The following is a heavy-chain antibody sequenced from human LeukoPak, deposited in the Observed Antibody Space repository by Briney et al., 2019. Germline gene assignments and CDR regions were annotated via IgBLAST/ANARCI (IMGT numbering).Heavy chain of an antibody. Sequence: PGGSLRLSCAASGFTFSSYSMNWVRQAPGKGLEWVSSISSSSSYIYYADSVKGRFTISRDNAKNSLYLQMNSLRAEDTAVYYCARGLGGYSGYDIAYWGQGTLVTVSS. CDR2: ISSSSSYI. D-gene: IGHD5-12*01. V-gene: IGHV3-21*01. J-gene: IGHJ4*02. CDR1: GFTFSSYS. CDR3: ARGLGGYSGYDIAY.